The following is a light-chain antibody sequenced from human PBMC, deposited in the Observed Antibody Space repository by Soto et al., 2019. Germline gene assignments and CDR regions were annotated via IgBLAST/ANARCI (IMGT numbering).Light chain of an antibody. CDR3: QSYDNSLSGSLI. CDR2: DNN. J-gene: IGLJ2*01. Sequence: QSVLTQPPSVSGAPGQRVTISCTGSSSNIGAGYDVHWYQHLPGTAPKLLIYDNNNRPSGVPDRFSGSKSGPSASLAITGLQAEDEADYYCQSYDNSLSGSLIFGGGTKVTVL. V-gene: IGLV1-40*01. CDR1: SSNIGAGYD.